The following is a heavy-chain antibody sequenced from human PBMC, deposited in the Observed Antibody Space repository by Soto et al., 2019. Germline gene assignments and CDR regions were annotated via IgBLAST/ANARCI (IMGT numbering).Heavy chain of an antibody. CDR1: GGSFSDYY. D-gene: IGHD3-10*01. CDR3: ARGLRASFGVRLSYSFYGGDV. J-gene: IGHJ6*02. Sequence: QVQLQQWGAGLLKPSETLSLTCAVFGGSFSDYYWTWIRQPPGKGLECIGEINHSGSTNYNPSLKRRVTMAIDTSKDQFSLSLRSMTAADTAVYYCARGLRASFGVRLSYSFYGGDVWGQGTTVTVSS. CDR2: INHSGST. V-gene: IGHV4-34*01.